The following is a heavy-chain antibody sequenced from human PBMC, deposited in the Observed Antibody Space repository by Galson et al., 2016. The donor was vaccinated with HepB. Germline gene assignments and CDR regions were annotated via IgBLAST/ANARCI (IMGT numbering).Heavy chain of an antibody. CDR3: ARGILPGARYSPACEY. Sequence: QSGAEVTKPGDSLRISCQGSGYRFTRYWITWVRQMPGKGLEWMGRTDPSDSYTNYSPSFEGHVTISADKSITTAYLQWSSLKASDTAMYYCARGILPGARYSPACEYWGQGTLVTVSS. D-gene: IGHD2-2*01. J-gene: IGHJ4*02. V-gene: IGHV5-10-1*01. CDR2: TDPSDSYT. CDR1: GYRFTRYW.